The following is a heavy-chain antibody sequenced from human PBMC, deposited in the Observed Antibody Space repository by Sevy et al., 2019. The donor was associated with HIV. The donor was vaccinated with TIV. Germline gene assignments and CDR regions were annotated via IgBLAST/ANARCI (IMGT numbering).Heavy chain of an antibody. CDR3: GRAGGSTDWSVDV. CDR2: VDYSGST. D-gene: IGHD3-3*01. CDR1: GGSISSYY. J-gene: IGHJ6*02. V-gene: IGHV4-59*01. Sequence: SQTLSLTCTVSGGSISSYYWSWIRQTPGKGLEWIGYVDYSGSTNANPSLKSRVTILVDTSKSQLSLKMKSVTAADTAVYYCGRAGGSTDWSVDVWGQGTTVTVSS.